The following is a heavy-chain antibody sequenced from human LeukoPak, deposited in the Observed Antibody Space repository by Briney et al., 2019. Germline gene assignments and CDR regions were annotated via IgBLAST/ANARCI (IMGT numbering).Heavy chain of an antibody. V-gene: IGHV4-61*02. CDR1: GGSITSSGYY. J-gene: IGHJ4*02. CDR3: ARERVVGATPVDY. Sequence: PSETLSLTCTLSGGSITSSGYYWSWIRQPAGKGLEWIGRIYTSGSTNYNPSLKSRVTISVDTSKNQFSLKLSSVTAADTAVYYCARERVVGATPVDYWGQGTLVTVSS. D-gene: IGHD1-26*01. CDR2: IYTSGST.